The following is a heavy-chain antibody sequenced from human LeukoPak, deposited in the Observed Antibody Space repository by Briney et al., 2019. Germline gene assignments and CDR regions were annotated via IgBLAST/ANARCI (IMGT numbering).Heavy chain of an antibody. CDR3: AREGGDYGDYLDY. CDR1: GFTFSSYW. D-gene: IGHD4-17*01. CDR2: IKQDGSEK. V-gene: IGHV3-7*01. Sequence: GGSLRLSCAASGFTFSSYWMSWVRQAPGKGLEWVANIKQDGSEKYYVDSVKGRFTISRDNAKNSLYLQMNSLRAEDTAVYYCAREGGDYGDYLDYWGQGTLVTVSS. J-gene: IGHJ4*02.